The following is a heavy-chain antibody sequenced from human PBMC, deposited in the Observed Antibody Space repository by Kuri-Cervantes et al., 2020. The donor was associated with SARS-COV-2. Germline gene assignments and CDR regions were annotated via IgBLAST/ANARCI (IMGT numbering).Heavy chain of an antibody. D-gene: IGHD1-26*01. CDR3: ARKTRGTFHLDY. CDR2: MNPKIDIS. J-gene: IGHJ4*02. CDR1: GYTFTGYD. Sequence: GGSLRLSCKASGYTFTGYDINWVRQAPGQGLEWVGWMNPKIDISGSVKKFQGRFTMTRDTSTNTAYMELTSLGSQDTAVYYCARKTRGTFHLDYWGPGTPVTVSS. V-gene: IGHV1-8*01.